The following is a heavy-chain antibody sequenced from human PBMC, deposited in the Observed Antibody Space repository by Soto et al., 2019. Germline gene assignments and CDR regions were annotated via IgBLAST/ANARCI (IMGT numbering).Heavy chain of an antibody. J-gene: IGHJ4*02. D-gene: IGHD4-17*01. V-gene: IGHV3-30-3*01. CDR2: TSYDGSNR. Sequence: SGGSLRLSCAASGFIFSNYAMHWVRQAPGKGLERVAATSYDGSNRYYADSVKGRFTISRDNAKNTLYLQMNSLRADDTALYNWARAPVRHYAQSFDHWCPAPLATVAS. CDR1: GFIFSNYA. CDR3: ARAPVRHYAQSFDH.